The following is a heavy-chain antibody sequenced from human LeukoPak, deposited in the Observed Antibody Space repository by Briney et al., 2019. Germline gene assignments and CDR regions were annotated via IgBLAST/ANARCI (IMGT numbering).Heavy chain of an antibody. CDR1: GGSISSYY. Sequence: SETLSLTCTVSGGSISSYYWSWIRQPPGKGLEWIGCIYYSGSTNYNPSLKSRVTISVDTSKNQFSLKLSSVTAADTAVYYCARDSYDILTGYDYYYGMDVWGQGTTVTVSS. J-gene: IGHJ6*02. CDR2: IYYSGST. D-gene: IGHD3-9*01. CDR3: ARDSYDILTGYDYYYGMDV. V-gene: IGHV4-59*01.